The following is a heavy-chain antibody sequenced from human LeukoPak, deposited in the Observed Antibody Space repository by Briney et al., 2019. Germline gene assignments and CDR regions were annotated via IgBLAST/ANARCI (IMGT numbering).Heavy chain of an antibody. D-gene: IGHD3-10*02. V-gene: IGHV3-21*01. J-gene: IGHJ6*04. Sequence: GGSLRLSCAASGSTFSTYSMHWVRQAPGKGLEWVSSISSSRTYIYYADSVKGRFTISRDNAKNSLYLQMNSLRAEDTAVYYCAELGITMIGGVWGKGTTVTISS. CDR3: AELGITMIGGV. CDR2: ISSSRTYI. CDR1: GSTFSTYS.